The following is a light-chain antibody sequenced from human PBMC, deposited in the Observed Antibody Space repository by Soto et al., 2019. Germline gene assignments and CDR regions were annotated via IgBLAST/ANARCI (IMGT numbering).Light chain of an antibody. CDR3: QQSYSTLET. CDR2: AAS. V-gene: IGKV1-39*01. J-gene: IGKJ1*01. Sequence: DIQMTQSPSSLSASVGDRVTITCRASQSINSYLNWYQQKPGKAPKLLIYAASSLQSGVPSRFSGSGSGTEFTLTISSLQPEDFATYYCQQSYSTLETFGEGTKVEIK. CDR1: QSINSY.